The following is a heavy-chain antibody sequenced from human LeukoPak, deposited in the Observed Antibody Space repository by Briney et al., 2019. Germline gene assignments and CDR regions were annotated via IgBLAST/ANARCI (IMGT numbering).Heavy chain of an antibody. V-gene: IGHV1-2*02. CDR3: AGRPDTAIVPIFDY. J-gene: IGHJ4*02. Sequence: ASVKVSCKASGYTFNNYDINWVRQAPGQGLEWMGWINPNSGGTNYAQKFQGRVTMTGDTSISTAYMELSSLTSDDTAIYYCAGRPDTAIVPIFDYWGQGTLVTVSS. D-gene: IGHD5-18*01. CDR1: GYTFNNYD. CDR2: INPNSGGT.